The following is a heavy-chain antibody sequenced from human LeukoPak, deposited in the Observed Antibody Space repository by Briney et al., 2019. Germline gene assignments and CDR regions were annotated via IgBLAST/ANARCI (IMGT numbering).Heavy chain of an antibody. V-gene: IGHV3-74*01. J-gene: IGHJ5*02. CDR3: ARDLFAIAVAGPYNWFDP. D-gene: IGHD6-19*01. Sequence: GGSLRLSCAASGFTFSDYWMHWVRQAPGKGLVWVSHINADEDRAAYADSVKGRFTISRDNARNTLYLQMNSLRAEDTAVYYCARDLFAIAVAGPYNWFDPWGQGTLVTVSS. CDR1: GFTFSDYW. CDR2: INADEDRA.